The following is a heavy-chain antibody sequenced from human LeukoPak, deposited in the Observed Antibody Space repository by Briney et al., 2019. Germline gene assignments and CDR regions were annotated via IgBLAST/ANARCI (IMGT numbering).Heavy chain of an antibody. CDR1: GFTFSTYA. CDR2: ISSSGSTI. V-gene: IGHV3-48*03. J-gene: IGHJ6*04. Sequence: GGSLRLSCAASGFTFSTYAMSWVRKAPGMGLEWVSCISSSGSTIYYADSVKGRFTISKDNAKNSLYLQMNSLRAEDTAVYYCAELGITMIGGVWGKGTTVTISS. D-gene: IGHD3-10*02. CDR3: AELGITMIGGV.